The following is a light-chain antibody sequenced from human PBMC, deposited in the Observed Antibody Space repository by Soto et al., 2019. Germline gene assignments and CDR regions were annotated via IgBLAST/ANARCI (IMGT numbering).Light chain of an antibody. CDR1: QDIGNF. Sequence: DLQMTQSPSSLSASVGDRVTITCQASQDIGNFVNWFQQKPGKPPKFLIYDASNLETGVPSRFSASGMETEFTFTISSLQPEDIATYYCQQYNSLPITFGQGTRLEI. V-gene: IGKV1-33*01. J-gene: IGKJ5*01. CDR2: DAS. CDR3: QQYNSLPIT.